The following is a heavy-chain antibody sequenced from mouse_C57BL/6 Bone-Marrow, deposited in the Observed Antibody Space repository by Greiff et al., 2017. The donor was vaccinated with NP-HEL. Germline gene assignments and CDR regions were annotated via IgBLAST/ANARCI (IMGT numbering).Heavy chain of an antibody. CDR1: GFTFSDYG. Sequence: EVQLVESGGGLVKPGGSLKLSCAASGFTFSDYGMHWVRQAPEKGLEWVAYISSGSSTIYYADTVKGRFTISRDNAKNTLFLQMTSLGSEDTAMYYCARMGFYAMDYWGQGTSVTVSS. J-gene: IGHJ4*01. CDR2: ISSGSSTI. CDR3: ARMGFYAMDY. D-gene: IGHD4-1*01. V-gene: IGHV5-17*01.